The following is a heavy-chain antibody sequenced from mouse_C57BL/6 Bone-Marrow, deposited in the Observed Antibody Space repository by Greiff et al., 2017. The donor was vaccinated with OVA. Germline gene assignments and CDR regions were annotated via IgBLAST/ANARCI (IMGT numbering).Heavy chain of an antibody. CDR2: IDPETGGT. J-gene: IGHJ4*01. V-gene: IGHV1-15*01. CDR1: GYTFTDYE. CDR3: TSVYYYGSSPYYYAMDY. D-gene: IGHD1-1*01. Sequence: VQLVESGAELVRPGASVTLSCKASGYTFTDYEMHWVKQTPVHGLEWIGAIDPETGGTAYNQKFKGKAILTADKYSRTAYMELRSLTSEDSAVYYCTSVYYYGSSPYYYAMDYWGQGTSVTVSS.